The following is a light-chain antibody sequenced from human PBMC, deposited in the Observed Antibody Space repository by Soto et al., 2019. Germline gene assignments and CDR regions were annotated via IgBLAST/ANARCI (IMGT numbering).Light chain of an antibody. V-gene: IGKV3-11*01. CDR3: LLRSNWTPST. Sequence: EIVLTQSPATLSLSPGERATLSCRASQSVSSYLAWYQQKPGQAPRLLIYDASNRATGIRARYSGSASGTDVTLTISSLGPEDFAVYYCLLRSNWTPSTFGQGTKPEMK. CDR2: DAS. CDR1: QSVSSY. J-gene: IGKJ2*01.